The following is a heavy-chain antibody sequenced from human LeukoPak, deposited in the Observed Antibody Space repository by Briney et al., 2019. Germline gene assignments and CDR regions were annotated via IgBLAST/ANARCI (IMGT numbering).Heavy chain of an antibody. CDR1: GFTFSSYG. V-gene: IGHV3-23*01. J-gene: IGHJ6*03. CDR2: ISGSGGST. Sequence: GGSLRLSCAASGFTFSSYGMSWVRQAPGKGLEWVSAISGSGGSTYYADSVKGRFTISGDNSKNTLYLQMNSLRAEDTAVYYCVRDGRCLQYLYYYYYYMDVWGKGTTVTVSS. CDR3: VRDGRCLQYLYYYYYYMDV. D-gene: IGHD5-24*01.